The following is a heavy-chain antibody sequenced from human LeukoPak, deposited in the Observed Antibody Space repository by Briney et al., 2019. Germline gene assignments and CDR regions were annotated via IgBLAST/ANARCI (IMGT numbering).Heavy chain of an antibody. V-gene: IGHV4-34*01. J-gene: IGHJ5*02. D-gene: IGHD6-13*01. Sequence: SETLSLTCAVYGGSFSGYYWSWIRQPPGKGLEWIGEINHSGSTNYNPSLKSRVTISVDTSKNQFSLKLSSVTAADTAVYYCARGLRLHLYYTYSSSFSWFDPWGQGTLVTVSS. CDR2: INHSGST. CDR3: ARGLRLHLYYTYSSSFSWFDP. CDR1: GGSFSGYY.